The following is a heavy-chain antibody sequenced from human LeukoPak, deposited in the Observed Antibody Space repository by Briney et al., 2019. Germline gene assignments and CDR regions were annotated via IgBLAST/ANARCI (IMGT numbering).Heavy chain of an antibody. V-gene: IGHV4-59*01. J-gene: IGHJ6*02. CDR1: GGSISSYY. D-gene: IGHD2-2*01. Sequence: SETLSLTCTVSGGSISSYYWSWIRQPPGKGLEWIGYIYYSGSTNYNPSLKSRVTISVDTSENQFSLKLSSVTAADTAVYYCAREVVVVPAATQTYYYYGMDVWGQGTTVTVSS. CDR3: AREVVVVPAATQTYYYYGMDV. CDR2: IYYSGST.